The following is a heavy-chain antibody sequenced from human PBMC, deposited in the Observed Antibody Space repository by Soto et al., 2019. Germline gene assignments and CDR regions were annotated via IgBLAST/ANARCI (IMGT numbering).Heavy chain of an antibody. J-gene: IGHJ4*02. V-gene: IGHV4-59*01. Sequence: QVQLQESGPGLVKPSETLSLTCTVSGGSISSYYWSWIRQPPGKGLEWIGYIYYSGRTNYNPSLKSRVTISVDTSKNQFSLKLSSVTAADTAVYYCARVSGYAFDYWGQGTLVTVSS. CDR1: GGSISSYY. CDR3: ARVSGYAFDY. CDR2: IYYSGRT. D-gene: IGHD3-16*01.